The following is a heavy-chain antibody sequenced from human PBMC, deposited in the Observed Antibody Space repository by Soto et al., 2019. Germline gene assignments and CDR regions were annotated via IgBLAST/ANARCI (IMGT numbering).Heavy chain of an antibody. CDR3: ARVIVVVVAADGYGMDV. J-gene: IGHJ6*02. CDR2: IKQDGSEK. CDR1: GFTFSSYW. Sequence: GGSLRLSCVASGFTFSSYWMSWVRQAPGKGLEWVANIKQDGSEKYYVDSVKGRFTISRDNAKNSLYLQMNSLRAEDTAVYYCARVIVVVVAADGYGMDVWGQGTTVTVSS. V-gene: IGHV3-7*04. D-gene: IGHD2-15*01.